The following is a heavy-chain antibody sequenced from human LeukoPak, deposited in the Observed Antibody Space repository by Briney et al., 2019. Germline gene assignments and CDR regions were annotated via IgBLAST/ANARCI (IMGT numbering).Heavy chain of an antibody. J-gene: IGHJ3*02. D-gene: IGHD5-24*01. Sequence: SETLSLTCAVSGYSISSGYYWGWIRQPPGKGLEWIGSIYHSGSTYYNPSLKSRVTISVDTSKNQFSLKLSSVTAADTAVYYCATPSRDGYNKDAFDIWGQGTMVTVSS. CDR3: ATPSRDGYNKDAFDI. CDR2: IYHSGST. V-gene: IGHV4-38-2*01. CDR1: GYSISSGYY.